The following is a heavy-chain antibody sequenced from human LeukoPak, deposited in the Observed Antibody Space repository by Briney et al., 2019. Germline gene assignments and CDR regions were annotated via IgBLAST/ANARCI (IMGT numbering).Heavy chain of an antibody. J-gene: IGHJ4*02. D-gene: IGHD4-23*01. V-gene: IGHV3-48*03. CDR3: ARVDLYYGDKWGLAY. CDR1: GFSFTTYE. CDR2: ISSGGNSM. Sequence: GGSLRLSCAASGFSFTTYEMSWVGQARGQGMEWLSSISSGGNSMFYAAPVKRRFTISRDSAKNSLYLLMNSPGVEDTAVYYCARVDLYYGDKWGLAYWGRGTLVTVSS.